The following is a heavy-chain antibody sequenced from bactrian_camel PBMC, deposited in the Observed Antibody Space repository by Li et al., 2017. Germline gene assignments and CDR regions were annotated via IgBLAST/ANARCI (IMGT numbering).Heavy chain of an antibody. Sequence: VQLVESGGGSVQAGGSLRLACKVSGTTSTTYCMGWFRQTPGKEREAVAAIDSGGGRIYYGDSVKGRFTLSKDNAKNTVYLRMDSLKPEDTAMYYCAHERGGAATLATISSLLTGAREPRSPSP. D-gene: IGHD4*01. CDR2: IDSGGGRI. J-gene: IGHJ4*01. CDR3: AHERGGAATLATISSLLT. V-gene: IGHV3S40*01. CDR1: GTTSTTYC.